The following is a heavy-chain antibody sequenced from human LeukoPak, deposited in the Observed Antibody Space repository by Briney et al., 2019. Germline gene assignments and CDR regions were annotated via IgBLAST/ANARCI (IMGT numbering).Heavy chain of an antibody. D-gene: IGHD1-26*01. J-gene: IGHJ6*03. CDR2: IIPIFGTA. Sequence: ASVKVSSKASGGSFSGSAINWVRQAPGQGLEWMGGIIPIFGTANLAQKFQGRVTITAEESTRTAYMELSSLRSEDTAVYYCATHTGSYSYHYYMDVWGKGTTVTVSS. CDR3: ATHTGSYSYHYYMDV. V-gene: IGHV1-69*13. CDR1: GGSFSGSA.